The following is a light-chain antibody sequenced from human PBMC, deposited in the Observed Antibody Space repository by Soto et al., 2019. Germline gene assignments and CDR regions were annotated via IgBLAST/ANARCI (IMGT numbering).Light chain of an antibody. Sequence: QSALTQPASVSGSPGQSITISCTGTGSDVGGYNYVSWYQQYPGKAPKLMIYDVSNWPSGVSNRFSGSKSGNTAALIIFGLQAEDEADYYCCSYTSSSTYVFGTGTKLTVL. CDR1: GSDVGGYNY. CDR3: CSYTSSSTYV. V-gene: IGLV2-14*01. J-gene: IGLJ1*01. CDR2: DVS.